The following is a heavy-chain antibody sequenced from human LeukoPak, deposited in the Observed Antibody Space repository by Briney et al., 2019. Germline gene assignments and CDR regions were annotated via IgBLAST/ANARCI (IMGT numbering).Heavy chain of an antibody. Sequence: SVKVSCKASGGTFSSYAISWVRQAPGQGLEWMGGIIPIFGTANYAQKFRGRVTITADESTSTAYMELSSLRSEDTAAYYCARDKAYSSSSSLGGAFDIWGQGTMVTVSS. J-gene: IGHJ3*02. CDR2: IIPIFGTA. CDR1: GGTFSSYA. D-gene: IGHD6-6*01. CDR3: ARDKAYSSSSSLGGAFDI. V-gene: IGHV1-69*13.